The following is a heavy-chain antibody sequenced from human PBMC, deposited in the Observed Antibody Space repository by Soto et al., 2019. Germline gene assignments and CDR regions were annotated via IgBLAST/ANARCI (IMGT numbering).Heavy chain of an antibody. CDR2: INPSGGST. CDR1: GYTFTSYD. V-gene: IGHV1-46*03. D-gene: IGHD1-26*01. Sequence: ASVKVSCKASGYTFTSYDMHWVRQAPGQGLEWMGIINPSGGSTSYAQKFQGRVTMTRDTSTSTVYMELSSLRSEDTAVYYCARGVVGAITPNWFDPWGQGTLVTVS. J-gene: IGHJ5*02. CDR3: ARGVVGAITPNWFDP.